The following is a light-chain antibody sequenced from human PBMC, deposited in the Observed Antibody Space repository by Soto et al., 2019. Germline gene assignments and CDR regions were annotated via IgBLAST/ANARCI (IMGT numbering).Light chain of an antibody. J-gene: IGKJ3*01. CDR1: QSVGIN. CDR3: QQYNKWPFT. CDR2: DAS. Sequence: EIVMTQSPATLSVSPGERATLSCRASQSVGINLAWYQQKAGQAPRLLTYDASTRATAVPGRFSGSRSGTELTLTLSRLQSEGFAVYYCQQYNKWPFTFGPGTKVDIK. V-gene: IGKV3-15*01.